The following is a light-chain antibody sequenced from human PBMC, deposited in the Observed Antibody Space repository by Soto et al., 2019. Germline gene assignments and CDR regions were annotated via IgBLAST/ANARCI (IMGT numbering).Light chain of an antibody. CDR1: QRVSSTY. J-gene: IGKJ5*01. V-gene: IGKV3-20*01. CDR2: GAS. CDR3: QQYVGLPIT. Sequence: DIVLTQSPGTLSLSPGERATLSCRASQRVSSTYLAWYQQKPGQAPRLLIYGASSRATGIPDRFSGSGSGTDFTLTISRVAPEDFAVYYCQQYVGLPITFGQGTRLEIK.